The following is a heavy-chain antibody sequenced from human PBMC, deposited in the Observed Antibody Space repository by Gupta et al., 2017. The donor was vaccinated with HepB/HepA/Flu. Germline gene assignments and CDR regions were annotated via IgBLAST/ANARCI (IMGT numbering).Heavy chain of an antibody. Sequence: QVQLQQRGAGLLKPSETLSLTCAVYGGAVGGYYWSWIRQPPGKGLEWIGEINHSGSTNYNPSLKSRVTISVDTSKNQFSLKLSSVTAADTAVYYCARGLYSSGWSHYYFDYWGQGTLVTVSS. CDR2: INHSGST. D-gene: IGHD6-19*01. CDR1: GGAVGGYY. V-gene: IGHV4-34*01. J-gene: IGHJ4*02. CDR3: ARGLYSSGWSHYYFDY.